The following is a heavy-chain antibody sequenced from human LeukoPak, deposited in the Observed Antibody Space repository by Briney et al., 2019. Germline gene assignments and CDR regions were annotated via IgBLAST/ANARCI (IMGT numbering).Heavy chain of an antibody. D-gene: IGHD3-22*01. CDR2: INQDGSDRSDK. CDR3: AKDFYYYDSSGLFDY. CDR1: GFTFSRYW. J-gene: IGHJ4*02. V-gene: IGHV3-7*03. Sequence: GGSLKLSCAASGFTFSRYWMSWVRQAPGKGLEWVAHINQDGSDRSDKYYVDSVKGRFTVSRDNAKNSLYLQMNSLRAEDTALYYCAKDFYYYDSSGLFDYWGQGTLVTVSS.